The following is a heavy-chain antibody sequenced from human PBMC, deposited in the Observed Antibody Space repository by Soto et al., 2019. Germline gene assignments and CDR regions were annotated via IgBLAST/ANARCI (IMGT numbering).Heavy chain of an antibody. CDR1: GGSISSSSYY. Sequence: SETLSLTCTVSGGSISSSSYYWGWIRQPPGKGLEWIGSIYYSGSTYYNPSLKSRVTISVDTSKNQFSLKLSSVTAADTAVYYCARPIYYDSSGYDYWGQGTLVTVSS. J-gene: IGHJ4*02. D-gene: IGHD3-22*01. CDR2: IYYSGST. V-gene: IGHV4-39*01. CDR3: ARPIYYDSSGYDY.